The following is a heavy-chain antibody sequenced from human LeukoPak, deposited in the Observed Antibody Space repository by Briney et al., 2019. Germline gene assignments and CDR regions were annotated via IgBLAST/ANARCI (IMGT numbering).Heavy chain of an antibody. D-gene: IGHD2-15*01. J-gene: IGHJ6*03. CDR3: ARERITDYYYYMDV. CDR1: GGSISSSSYY. V-gene: IGHV4-61*02. CDR2: IYTSGST. Sequence: SETLSLTCTVSGGSISSSSYYWSWIRQPAGKGLEWIGRIYTSGSTNYNPSLKSRVTISVDTSKNQFSLKLSSVTAADTAVYYCARERITDYYYYMDVWGKGTTVTISS.